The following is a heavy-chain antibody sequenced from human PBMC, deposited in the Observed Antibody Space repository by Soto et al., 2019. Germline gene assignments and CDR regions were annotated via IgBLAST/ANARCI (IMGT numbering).Heavy chain of an antibody. D-gene: IGHD4-4*01. Sequence: SETLSLTCTVSGGSISSYYWSWIRQPPGKGLEWIGYIYYSGSTNYNPSLKSRVTISVDTFKNQFSLKLSSVTAADTAVYYCARDLDNSNPYDFDYWGQGTLVTAS. J-gene: IGHJ4*02. CDR1: GGSISSYY. CDR2: IYYSGST. CDR3: ARDLDNSNPYDFDY. V-gene: IGHV4-59*01.